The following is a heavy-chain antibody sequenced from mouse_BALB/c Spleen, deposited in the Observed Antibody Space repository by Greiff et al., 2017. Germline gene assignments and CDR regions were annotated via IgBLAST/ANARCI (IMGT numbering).Heavy chain of an antibody. V-gene: IGHV1-12*01. J-gene: IGHJ4*01. CDR1: GYTFTSYN. CDR2: IYPGNGDT. Sequence: QVQLQQSAAELVKPGASVKMSCKASGYTFTSYNMHWVKQTPGQGLEWIGAIYPGNGDTSYNQKFKGKATLTADKSSSTAYMQLSSLTSEDSAVYYCAREGIHYYGYDYSMDYWGQGTSVTVSS. CDR3: AREGIHYYGYDYSMDY. D-gene: IGHD1-2*01.